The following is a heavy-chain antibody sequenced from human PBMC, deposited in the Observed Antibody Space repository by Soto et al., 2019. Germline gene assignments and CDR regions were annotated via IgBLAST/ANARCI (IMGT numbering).Heavy chain of an antibody. CDR1: GGSISSYY. V-gene: IGHV4-59*01. CDR3: ARRRTPDY. J-gene: IGHJ4*02. Sequence: QVQLQESGPGLVKPSETLSLTCTVSGGSISSYYWSWIRQPPGKGLEWIGYIYYSGSTNYHPSLKSRVTISVDTSKNQFSLKLSSVTAADTAVYYCARRRTPDYWGQGTLVTVSS. CDR2: IYYSGST.